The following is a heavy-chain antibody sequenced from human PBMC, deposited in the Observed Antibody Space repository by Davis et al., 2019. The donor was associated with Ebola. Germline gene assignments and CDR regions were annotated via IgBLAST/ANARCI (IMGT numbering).Heavy chain of an antibody. CDR3: ARGPKYYYGSGSYYMNY. V-gene: IGHV7-4-1*02. CDR1: GHGFTTYA. J-gene: IGHJ4*02. Sequence: ASVKVSCKASGHGFTTYALNWVRQAPGQGLEWMGWISTNTGNPTYAQGFTGRFVFSLDTSVSTAYLQISSLKAEDTAVYYCARGPKYYYGSGSYYMNYWGQGTLVTVSS. D-gene: IGHD3-10*01. CDR2: ISTNTGNP.